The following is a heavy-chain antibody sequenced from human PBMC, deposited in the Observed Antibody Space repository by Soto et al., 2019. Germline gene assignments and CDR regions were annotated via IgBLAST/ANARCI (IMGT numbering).Heavy chain of an antibody. V-gene: IGHV4-34*01. CDR2: INHSGST. CDR1: GGSFSGYY. Sequence: PSETLSLTCAVYGGSFSGYYWSWIRQPPGKGLEWIGEINHSGSTNYNPSLKSRVTISVDTSKNQFSLERVGVTAADTAVYYCARGGARLYVFGSGKKRNGSAPGGKGTLVTVSS. D-gene: IGHD3-3*01. CDR3: ARGGARLYVFGSGKKRNGSAP. J-gene: IGHJ5*02.